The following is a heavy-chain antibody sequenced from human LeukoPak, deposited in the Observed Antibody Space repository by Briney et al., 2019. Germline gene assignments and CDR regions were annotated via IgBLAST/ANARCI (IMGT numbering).Heavy chain of an antibody. D-gene: IGHD6-19*01. J-gene: IGHJ4*02. Sequence: PGGSLRLSCAASGFTFSSYAMSWVRQAPGKGPEWVSAISNSGGSIYYADSVKGRFTISRDNSRNTLYLQMNSLGAEDTAVYYCAKRAAVAGTHFDYWGQGTLVTVSS. CDR1: GFTFSSYA. CDR3: AKRAAVAGTHFDY. V-gene: IGHV3-23*01. CDR2: ISNSGGSI.